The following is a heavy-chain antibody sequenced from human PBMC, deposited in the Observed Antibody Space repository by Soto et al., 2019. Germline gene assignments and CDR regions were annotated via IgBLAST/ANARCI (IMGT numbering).Heavy chain of an antibody. CDR3: AKVPSPGYSSGWYYFDY. CDR1: GFTFSSYG. CDR2: ISYDGSNK. D-gene: IGHD6-19*01. V-gene: IGHV3-30*18. Sequence: GGSLRLSCAASGFTFSSYGMHWVRQAPGKGLEWVAVISYDGSNKYYADSVKGRFTISRDNSKNTLYLQMNSLRAEDTAVYYCAKVPSPGYSSGWYYFDYWGQGTLVTVSS. J-gene: IGHJ4*02.